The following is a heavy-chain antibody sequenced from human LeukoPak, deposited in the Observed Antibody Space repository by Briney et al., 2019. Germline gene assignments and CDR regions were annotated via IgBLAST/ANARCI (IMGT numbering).Heavy chain of an antibody. D-gene: IGHD1-26*01. V-gene: IGHV4-39*01. CDR2: IYYSGST. Sequence: SETLSLTCTVSGGSISSSSYYWGWIRQPPGKGLEWIGSIYYSGSTYYNPSLKSRVTISVDTSKNQFSLKLSSVTAADTAVYYCARKPATYSGSLRSYYFDYWGQGTLVTVSS. CDR3: ARKPATYSGSLRSYYFDY. CDR1: GGSISSSSYY. J-gene: IGHJ4*02.